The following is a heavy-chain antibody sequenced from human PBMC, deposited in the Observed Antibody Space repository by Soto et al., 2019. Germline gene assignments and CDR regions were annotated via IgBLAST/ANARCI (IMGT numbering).Heavy chain of an antibody. CDR1: GGSISSYY. V-gene: IGHV4-59*01. Sequence: QVQLQESGPGLVKPSETLSLTCTVSGGSISSYYWSWIRQPPGKGLEWIGYIYYSGSTNYNPSLKSRVTISVDTSKNQFSLKLSSVTAADTAVYYCARVGGGVTRYFDLWGRXTLVTVSS. J-gene: IGHJ2*01. CDR3: ARVGGGVTRYFDL. D-gene: IGHD3-10*01. CDR2: IYYSGST.